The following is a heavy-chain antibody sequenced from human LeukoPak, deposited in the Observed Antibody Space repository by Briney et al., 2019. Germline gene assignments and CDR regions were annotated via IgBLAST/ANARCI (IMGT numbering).Heavy chain of an antibody. CDR1: GYTFTGYY. V-gene: IGHV1-2*06. D-gene: IGHD5-12*01. J-gene: IGHJ4*02. Sequence: ASVTVSCKASGYTFTGYYMHWVRQAPGQGLEWMGRINPNSGGTNYAQKFQGRVTMTRDTSISTAYMELSRLRSDDTAVYYCARDSGYSGYPFDYWGQGTLVTVSS. CDR3: ARDSGYSGYPFDY. CDR2: INPNSGGT.